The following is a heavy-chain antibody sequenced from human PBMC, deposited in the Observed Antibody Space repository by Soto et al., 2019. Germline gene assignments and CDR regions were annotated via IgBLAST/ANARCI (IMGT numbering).Heavy chain of an antibody. D-gene: IGHD2-2*01. J-gene: IGHJ4*02. CDR1: GGTFSSYA. CDR3: ARIPSQLLTFDY. CDR2: IIPIFGTA. Sequence: SVKVSCKASGGTFSSYAISWVRQAPGQGLEWMGGIIPIFGTANYAQKFQGRVTITADESTSTAYMELSSLRSEDTAVYYCARIPSQLLTFDYWGQGTLVTVSS. V-gene: IGHV1-69*13.